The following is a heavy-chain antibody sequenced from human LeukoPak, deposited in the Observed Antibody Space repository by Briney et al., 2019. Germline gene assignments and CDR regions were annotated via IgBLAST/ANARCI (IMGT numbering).Heavy chain of an antibody. Sequence: SETLSLTCTVPGGSITDNSWSWIRQPAGKGLEWIGRVYSSGRTSYHPSFRSRVTMSIDTSISHFSLKLSSVTAADTALYYCARGTQSGWFDYRGQGTLVSVSS. CDR1: GGSITDNS. V-gene: IGHV4-4*07. J-gene: IGHJ4*02. CDR3: ARGTQSGWFDY. D-gene: IGHD6-19*01. CDR2: VYSSGRT.